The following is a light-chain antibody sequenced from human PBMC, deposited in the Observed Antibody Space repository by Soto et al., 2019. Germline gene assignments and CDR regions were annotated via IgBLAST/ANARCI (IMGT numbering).Light chain of an antibody. Sequence: EIVLTQSPGTLSLSPGERVTLSCRASQSVSSYLAWYQQKPGQAPRLLVYDTSSRATGIPDRFSGSGSGTDFTLTISRLEPEDFAVYYCQHYDNSVWTFGQGTKVEIK. V-gene: IGKV3-20*01. J-gene: IGKJ1*01. CDR3: QHYDNSVWT. CDR1: QSVSSY. CDR2: DTS.